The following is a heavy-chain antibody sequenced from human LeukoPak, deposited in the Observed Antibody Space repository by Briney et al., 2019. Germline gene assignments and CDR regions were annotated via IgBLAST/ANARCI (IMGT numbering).Heavy chain of an antibody. CDR1: GFALRNYG. J-gene: IGHJ3*02. Sequence: GGSLRLSCVASGFALRNYGLNWVRQAPGKGLGWVSYVSSGGNTVNYADSVRGRFTISRDNARNSLYLQLNSLRAEDTALYYCARGGAARPDIWGQGTMVVVSS. D-gene: IGHD6-6*01. V-gene: IGHV3-48*01. CDR2: VSSGGNTV. CDR3: ARGGAARPDI.